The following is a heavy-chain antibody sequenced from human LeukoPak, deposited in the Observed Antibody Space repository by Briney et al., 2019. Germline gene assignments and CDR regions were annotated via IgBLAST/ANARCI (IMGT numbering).Heavy chain of an antibody. CDR2: IYYSGST. Sequence: SETLSLTCTVSGGSISSSSYYWGWIRQPPGKGLEWIGSIYYSGSTYYNPSLKSRVTISVDTSKNQFSLKLSSVTAADTAVYYCARDRGGSGSYYHRWFDPWGQGTLVTVSS. CDR1: GGSISSSSYY. J-gene: IGHJ5*02. CDR3: ARDRGGSGSYYHRWFDP. D-gene: IGHD3-10*01. V-gene: IGHV4-39*07.